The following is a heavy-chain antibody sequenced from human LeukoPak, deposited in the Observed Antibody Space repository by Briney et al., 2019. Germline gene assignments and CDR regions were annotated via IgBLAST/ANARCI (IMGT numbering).Heavy chain of an antibody. CDR2: IYYSGTT. J-gene: IGHJ3*02. V-gene: IGHV4-59*11. CDR1: GGSISSHY. CDR3: ARDRPSGHEYTHVHDI. D-gene: IGHD3-3*01. Sequence: SETLCLTCTVSGGSISSHYWSWIRQPPGKGLEWLGDIYYSGTTNYNPSLKSRVTISVDTSKNQFSLKLSSVTAADTAVYYCARDRPSGHEYTHVHDIWGQGTTVTVSS.